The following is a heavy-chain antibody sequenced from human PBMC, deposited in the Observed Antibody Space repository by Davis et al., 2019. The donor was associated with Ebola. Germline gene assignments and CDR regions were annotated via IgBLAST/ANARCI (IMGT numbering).Heavy chain of an antibody. Sequence: PGGSLRLSCAASGFTFSSYWMHWVRQAPGKGLVWVSRMNSDGSSPSYAESVKGRFTISRDNAKNTLYLQMDTLRVEDTALYYCTKGQGYFLDYWGQGTLVTVSS. CDR2: MNSDGSSP. J-gene: IGHJ4*02. V-gene: IGHV3-74*01. CDR3: TKGQGYFLDY. CDR1: GFTFSSYW. D-gene: IGHD6-13*01.